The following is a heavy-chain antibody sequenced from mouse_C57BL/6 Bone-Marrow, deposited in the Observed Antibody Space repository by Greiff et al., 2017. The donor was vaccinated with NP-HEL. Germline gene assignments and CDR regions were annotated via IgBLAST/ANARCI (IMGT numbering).Heavy chain of an antibody. CDR2: INPNYGTT. D-gene: IGHD1-1*01. V-gene: IGHV1-39*01. CDR1: GYSFTDYN. Sequence: VQLQQSGPELVKPGASVKISCKASGYSFTDYNMNWVKQSNGKSLEWIGVINPNYGTTSYNQKFKGKATLTVDQSSSTAYMQLNSLTSEDSAVYYCVYYGSSFHWYVDVWGTGTTVTVSS. CDR3: VYYGSSFHWYVDV. J-gene: IGHJ1*03.